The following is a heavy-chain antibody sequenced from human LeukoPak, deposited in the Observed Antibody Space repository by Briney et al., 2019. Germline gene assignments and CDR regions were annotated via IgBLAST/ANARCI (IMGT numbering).Heavy chain of an antibody. CDR2: ISSNGDST. CDR1: GFTFSSYG. V-gene: IGHV3-64*01. Sequence: GGSLRLSCAASGFTFSSYGMHWVRQAPGKGLEYVSAISSNGDSTYYASSVKGRFTISRDNSKNTLYLQMGSLRADDMAVYYCARDFYGDYAGDYWGQGTLVTVSS. J-gene: IGHJ4*02. CDR3: ARDFYGDYAGDY. D-gene: IGHD4-17*01.